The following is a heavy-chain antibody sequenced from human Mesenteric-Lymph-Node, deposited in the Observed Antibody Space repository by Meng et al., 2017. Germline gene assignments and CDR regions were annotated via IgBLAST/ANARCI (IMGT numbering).Heavy chain of an antibody. CDR2: VYHSGST. D-gene: IGHD3-10*01. CDR1: GDSITNHNW. Sequence: QVQWRASGPALVKPSETLPPTCAVSGDSITNHNWWAWVRQPPGKGLEWIGEVYHSGSTNYNPSLKSRVTISVDTSKNQFSLKLSSVTAADTAVYYCARLNYYAVEDYWGQGTLVTVSS. CDR3: ARLNYYAVEDY. V-gene: IGHV4-4*02. J-gene: IGHJ4*02.